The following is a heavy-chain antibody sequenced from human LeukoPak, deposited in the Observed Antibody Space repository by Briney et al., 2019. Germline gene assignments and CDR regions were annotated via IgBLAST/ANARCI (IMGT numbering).Heavy chain of an antibody. CDR3: ARGSPGYGMDV. J-gene: IGHJ6*04. CDR1: GGSFSGYY. Sequence: SETLSLTCAVYGGSFSGYYWSWIRQPPGKGLEWIGEINHSGSTNYNPSLKSRVTISVDTSKNQFSLKLSSVSAADTAVYYCARGSPGYGMDVWGKGTTVTVSS. CDR2: INHSGST. V-gene: IGHV4-34*01.